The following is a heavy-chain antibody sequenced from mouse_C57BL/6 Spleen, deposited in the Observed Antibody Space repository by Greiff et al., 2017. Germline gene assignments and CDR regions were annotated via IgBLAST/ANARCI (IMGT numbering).Heavy chain of an antibody. V-gene: IGHV1-15*01. Sequence: VKLVESGAELVRPGASVTLSCKASGYTFTDYEMHWVKQTPVHGLEWIGAIDPETGGTAYNQKFKGKAILTADKSSSTAYMELRSLTSEDSAVYYCTRSVLRSLYAMDYWGQGTSVTVSS. D-gene: IGHD1-1*01. CDR3: TRSVLRSLYAMDY. CDR1: GYTFTDYE. J-gene: IGHJ4*01. CDR2: IDPETGGT.